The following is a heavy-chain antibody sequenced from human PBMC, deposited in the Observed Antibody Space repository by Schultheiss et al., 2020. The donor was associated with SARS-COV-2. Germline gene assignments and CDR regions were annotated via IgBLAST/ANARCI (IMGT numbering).Heavy chain of an antibody. J-gene: IGHJ6*02. CDR2: INPNSGGT. V-gene: IGHV1-2*06. Sequence: ASVKVSCKASGYTFTDYYMHWLRQAPGQGLEWMGRINPNSGGTNYAQKFQGRITMARDTSISTAYMELTSLTSDDTAVYYCARGPSGMDVWGQGTTVTVSS. CDR3: ARGPSGMDV. CDR1: GYTFTDYY.